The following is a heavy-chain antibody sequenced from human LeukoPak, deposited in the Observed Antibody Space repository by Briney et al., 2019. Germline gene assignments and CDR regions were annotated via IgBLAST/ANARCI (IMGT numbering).Heavy chain of an antibody. CDR2: IYYSGST. CDR1: GGSISSYY. Sequence: SETLSLICTVSGGSISSYYWSWIRQPPGKGLEWIGYIYYSGSTNYNPSLKSRVTISVDTSKNQFSLKLSSVTAADTAVYYCARQWGVTTVFWFDPWGQGTLVTVSS. J-gene: IGHJ5*02. D-gene: IGHD4-11*01. CDR3: ARQWGVTTVFWFDP. V-gene: IGHV4-59*01.